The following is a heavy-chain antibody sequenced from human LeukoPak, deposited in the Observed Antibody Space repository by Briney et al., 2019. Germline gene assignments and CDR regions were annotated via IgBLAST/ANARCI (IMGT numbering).Heavy chain of an antibody. CDR2: VSDTGSGT. CDR3: AKGKGSSGWYD. D-gene: IGHD6-19*01. CDR1: GFTFSTYA. Sequence: PGGSLRLSCAASGFTFSTYAMSWVRQAPGGGLEWVSAVSDTGSGTYYADSVKSRFTITRDNSKNTLYLQMTSLRAEDTALYYCAKGKGSSGWYDWGQGTLVTVSS. J-gene: IGHJ4*02. V-gene: IGHV3-23*01.